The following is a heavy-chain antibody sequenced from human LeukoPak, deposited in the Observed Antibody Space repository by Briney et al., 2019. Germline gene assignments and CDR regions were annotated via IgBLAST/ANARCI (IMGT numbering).Heavy chain of an antibody. CDR3: ATGEALFDY. D-gene: IGHD1-26*01. V-gene: IGHV3-30*04. J-gene: IGHJ4*02. Sequence: PGGSLRLSCAASGFTFSSYAMHWVRQAPGKGLEGVAVISYDGSKKYYADSVKGRFTISRDNSKDTLYLQMNSLRAEDTAVYYCATGEALFDYWGQGTLVTVSS. CDR1: GFTFSSYA. CDR2: ISYDGSKK.